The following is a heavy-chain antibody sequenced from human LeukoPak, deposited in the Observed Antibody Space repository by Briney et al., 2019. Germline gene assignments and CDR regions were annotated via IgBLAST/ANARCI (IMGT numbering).Heavy chain of an antibody. D-gene: IGHD2-2*01. CDR2: IYYSGST. CDR3: ARGTGGVVVPAATLYYYYGMDV. V-gene: IGHV4-31*03. J-gene: IGHJ6*02. Sequence: SSETLSLTCTVSGGSISSGGYYWSWIRQHPGKGLEWIVYIYYSGSTYYNPSLKSRVTISVDTSKNQFSLKLSSVTAADTAVYYCARGTGGVVVPAATLYYYYGMDVWGQGTTVTVSS. CDR1: GGSISSGGYY.